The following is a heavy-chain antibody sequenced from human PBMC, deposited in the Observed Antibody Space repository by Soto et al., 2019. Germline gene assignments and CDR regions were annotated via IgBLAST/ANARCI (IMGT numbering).Heavy chain of an antibody. CDR2: MYYSGST. Sequence: TSETLCLTCTVAGAYIRSYYWTWIRQPPGKGLEWIGYMYYSGSTNYNPSLKSRVTISVDASKNHVSLRLSSVTAADSAVYYCATGLTFFNFWGQGTRVTVSS. J-gene: IGHJ4*02. CDR1: GAYIRSYY. V-gene: IGHV4-59*01. CDR3: ATGLTFFNF.